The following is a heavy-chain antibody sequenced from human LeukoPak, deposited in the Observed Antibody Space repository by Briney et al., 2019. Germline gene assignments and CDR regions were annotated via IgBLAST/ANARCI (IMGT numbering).Heavy chain of an antibody. D-gene: IGHD4-11*01. Sequence: PGRSLRLSCAASGFTFIHYGTRCVRQAPGKCLEWVAVIWSDGTNRYYADSVKGRFTISRDDSGNTAYLQMNSRRPEDTGVYFCARDAQRGFDYSNSLQYWGQGTPVTVST. CDR3: ARDAQRGFDYSNSLQY. CDR2: IWSDGTNR. J-gene: IGHJ4*02. V-gene: IGHV3-33*01. CDR1: GFTFIHYG.